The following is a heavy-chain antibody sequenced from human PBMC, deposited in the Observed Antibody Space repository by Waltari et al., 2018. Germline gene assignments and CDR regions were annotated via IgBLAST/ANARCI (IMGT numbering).Heavy chain of an antibody. CDR2: IIPILGIA. J-gene: IGHJ6*02. V-gene: IGHV1-69*09. Sequence: QVQLVQSGAEVKKPGSLVKVSCKASGGTFSSYAISWVRQAPGQGLEWMGRIIPILGIANYAQKFQGRVTITADKSTSTAYMELSSLRSEDTAVYYCASTWGGIAAPYGMDVWGQGTTVTVSS. D-gene: IGHD6-13*01. CDR3: ASTWGGIAAPYGMDV. CDR1: GGTFSSYA.